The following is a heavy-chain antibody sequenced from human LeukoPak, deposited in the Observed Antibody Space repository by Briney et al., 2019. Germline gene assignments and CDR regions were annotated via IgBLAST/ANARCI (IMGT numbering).Heavy chain of an antibody. D-gene: IGHD4-17*01. V-gene: IGHV3-23*01. CDR3: AKALSTVTTSGYFDY. CDR2: ISGSGGST. CDR1: GFTFSSYA. J-gene: IGHJ4*02. Sequence: GGSLRLSCAASGFTFSSYAMSWVRQGPGKGLEWVSAISGSGGSTYYADSVKGRFTISRDNSKNTLYLQMNSLRAEDTAVYYCAKALSTVTTSGYFDYWGQGTLVTVSS.